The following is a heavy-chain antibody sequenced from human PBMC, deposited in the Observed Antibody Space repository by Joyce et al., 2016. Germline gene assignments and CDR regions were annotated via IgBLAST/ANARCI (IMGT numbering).Heavy chain of an antibody. J-gene: IGHJ4*02. CDR3: VKIATTGWYGAPFDN. Sequence: EVQLVQSGAEVKKPGESLRISCKGSGYKFSTYWIGWVRQMPGKGLEWMAIIYPGDYDIRYSPSFEGQVRISADKSIDTAYLQWSSLKASDTAMYYCVKIATTGWYGAPFDNWGQGTLVTVSS. D-gene: IGHD6-19*01. CDR2: IYPGDYDI. CDR1: GYKFSTYW. V-gene: IGHV5-51*01.